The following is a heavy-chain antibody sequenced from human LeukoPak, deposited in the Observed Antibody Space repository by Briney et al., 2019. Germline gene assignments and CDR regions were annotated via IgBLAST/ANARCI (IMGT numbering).Heavy chain of an antibody. CDR2: IKQDGSEK. Sequence: GGSLRLSCAASGFTFSSYWISWVRQAPGKGLEWVANIKQDGSEKYYVDSVKGRFTISRDNAKNSLYLRMNSLRAEDTAVYYCTRMVWRSRPFDYWGQGTLVTVSS. CDR3: TRMVWRSRPFDY. CDR1: GFTFSSYW. J-gene: IGHJ4*02. D-gene: IGHD2-2*01. V-gene: IGHV3-7*01.